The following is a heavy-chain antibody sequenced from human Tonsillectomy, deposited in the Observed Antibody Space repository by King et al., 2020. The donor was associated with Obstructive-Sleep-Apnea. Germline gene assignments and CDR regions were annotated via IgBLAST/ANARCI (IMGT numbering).Heavy chain of an antibody. CDR1: GYSISSGFC. Sequence: VQLQESGPGLVKPSETLSLTCTVSGYSISSGFCWGWIRQPPGNGLELIGSSYHSGSTYYNPSLKSRVTILVDTSKNQFSLKLSSLTAADTAVYYWARVGTMTLVLSYDYWGQGTLVTVSS. CDR2: SYHSGST. CDR3: ARVGTMTLVLSYDY. D-gene: IGHD4/OR15-4a*01. J-gene: IGHJ4*02. V-gene: IGHV4-38-2*02.